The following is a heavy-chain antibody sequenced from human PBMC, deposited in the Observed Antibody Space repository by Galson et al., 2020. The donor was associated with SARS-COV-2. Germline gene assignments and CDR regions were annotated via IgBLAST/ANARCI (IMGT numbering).Heavy chain of an antibody. J-gene: IGHJ2*01. CDR1: GYSVSTTNY. D-gene: IGHD3-22*01. Sequence: SETLSLTCTVSGYSVSTTNYWGWVRQPPGRGLEWIGSIHPSGSTYYNPSTKSRVTISLDTSRNQFSLTLHSVTAADTALYYCARQGVNMIVLVTVPGWFFDLWGRGTLVSVSS. CDR2: IHPSGST. CDR3: ARQGVNMIVLVTVPGWFFDL. V-gene: IGHV4-38-2*02.